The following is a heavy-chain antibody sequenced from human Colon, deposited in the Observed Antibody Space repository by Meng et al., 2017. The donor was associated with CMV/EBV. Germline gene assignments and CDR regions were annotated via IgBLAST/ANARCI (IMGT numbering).Heavy chain of an antibody. CDR2: ILNDGSGT. CDR1: GFTFRNYW. V-gene: IGHV3-74*01. Sequence: GESLKISCVASGFTFRNYWMHWVRQRPGKGLVWVSHILNDGSGTGYADSVKGRFTISRDNAKNTLYLQMDSLRVEDTAVYYCAKSLFGMGQVVYFDSWGQGTLVTVSS. CDR3: AKSLFGMGQVVYFDS. D-gene: IGHD3-10*02. J-gene: IGHJ4*02.